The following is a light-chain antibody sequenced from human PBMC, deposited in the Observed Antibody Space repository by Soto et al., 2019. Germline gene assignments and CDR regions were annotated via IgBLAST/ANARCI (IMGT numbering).Light chain of an antibody. CDR3: CSYTCCSTYVV. J-gene: IGLJ2*01. Sequence: QSALTQPASVSGSPGQSVTISCTGTSSDVGGYNYVSWYQQHPGKAPKLMIYDVSNRPSGVSNRFSGSKSGNTASLTISGLQAQDEADYYCCSYTCCSTYVVFGGGTKLTVL. V-gene: IGLV2-14*01. CDR2: DVS. CDR1: SSDVGGYNY.